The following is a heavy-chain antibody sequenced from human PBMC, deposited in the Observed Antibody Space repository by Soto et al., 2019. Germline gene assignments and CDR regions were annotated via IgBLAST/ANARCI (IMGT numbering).Heavy chain of an antibody. V-gene: IGHV4-59*01. Sequence: SETLSLTCTVSGGSISSYYWSWIRQPPGKGLEWIGYIYYSGSTNYNPSLKGRVTISVDTSKNQFSLKLSSVTAADTAVYYCARSTFERRAYYYYYMDVWGKGTTVTVSS. CDR1: GGSISSYY. CDR2: IYYSGST. D-gene: IGHD1-1*01. CDR3: ARSTFERRAYYYYYMDV. J-gene: IGHJ6*03.